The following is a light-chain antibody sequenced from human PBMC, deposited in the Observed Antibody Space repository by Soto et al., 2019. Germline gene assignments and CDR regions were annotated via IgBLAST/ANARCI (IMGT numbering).Light chain of an antibody. V-gene: IGKV3D-20*02. J-gene: IGKJ1*01. CDR2: DAS. CDR1: QSVSSSY. CDR3: QQRSYWPPT. Sequence: IVLTQSPGTLSLYQGERATLSCRASQSVSSSYLAWYQQKPGQAPRLLIYDASNRATGIPARFSGSGSGTDFTLTISSLEPEDVAVYYCQQRSYWPPTFGQGTKVDI.